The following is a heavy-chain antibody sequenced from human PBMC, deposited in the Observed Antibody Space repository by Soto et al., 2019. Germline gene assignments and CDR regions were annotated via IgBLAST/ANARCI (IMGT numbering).Heavy chain of an antibody. CDR3: AHVYGGYDNFDY. V-gene: IGHV2-5*02. J-gene: IGHJ4*02. Sequence: QITLKESGPTLVKPTQTLTLTCTFSGFSLSTSGVGVGWIRQPPGKALEWLALIYWDDDKRYSPSLKSRLTNTKHTTKNQLVLTMTNMDPVDTTTYYCAHVYGGYDNFDYWGQGTLVTVSS. CDR2: IYWDDDK. D-gene: IGHD5-12*01. CDR1: GFSLSTSGVG.